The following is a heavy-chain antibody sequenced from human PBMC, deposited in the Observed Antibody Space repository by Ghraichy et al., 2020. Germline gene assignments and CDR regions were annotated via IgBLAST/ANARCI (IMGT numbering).Heavy chain of an antibody. J-gene: IGHJ4*02. D-gene: IGHD5-12*01. CDR3: ARAGSGYGHFDY. CDR1: GGSISSGGYY. Sequence: SETLSLTCTVSGGSISSGGYYWSWIRQHPGKGLEWIGYIYYSGSTYYNPSLKSRVTISVDTSKNQFSLKLSSVTAADTAVYYCARAGSGYGHFDYWGQGTLVTVSS. CDR2: IYYSGST. V-gene: IGHV4-31*03.